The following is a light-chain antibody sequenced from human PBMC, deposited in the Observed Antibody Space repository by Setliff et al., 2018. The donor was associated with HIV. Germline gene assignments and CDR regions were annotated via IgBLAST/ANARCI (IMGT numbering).Light chain of an antibody. CDR1: SSDVGGYSN. Sequence: QSALTQPASVSGSPGQSITISCTGTSSDVGGYSNVSWYQQHPGKAHKLLIYEVRNRPSGVANRFSGSKSGNTASLTISGLQAEDEADYYCSSYAITNTLPFGTGTKVTVL. V-gene: IGLV2-14*01. CDR3: SSYAITNTLP. J-gene: IGLJ1*01. CDR2: EVR.